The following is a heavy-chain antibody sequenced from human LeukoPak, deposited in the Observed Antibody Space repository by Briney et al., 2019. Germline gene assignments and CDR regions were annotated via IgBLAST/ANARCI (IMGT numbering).Heavy chain of an antibody. Sequence: GGSLRLSCAASGFSSDDYAMHWVRQAPGKGLEWVSLISWDGGTTYYADSVKGRFTISRDNSKDSLYLQMNSLRGEDTAFYYCTTHPDYSRSIYNMDVWGKGTPVTVSS. CDR2: ISWDGGTT. V-gene: IGHV3-43D*04. CDR1: GFSSDDYA. CDR3: TTHPDYSRSIYNMDV. J-gene: IGHJ6*03. D-gene: IGHD6-13*01.